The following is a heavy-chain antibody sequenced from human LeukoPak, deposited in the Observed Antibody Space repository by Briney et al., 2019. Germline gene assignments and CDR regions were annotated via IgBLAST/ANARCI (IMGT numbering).Heavy chain of an antibody. CDR3: ERYYGGLWSGYTPYFDY. D-gene: IGHD3-3*01. CDR2: INHSGST. V-gene: IGHV4-34*01. CDR1: GGSFSGYY. Sequence: PSETLSLTCAVYGGSFSGYYWSWIRQPPGKGLEWIGEINHSGSTNYNPSLKSRDTRLVDTSKKQFSLKLSSVTAADTAVYYCERYYGGLWSGYTPYFDYWGQGNLVTVSS. J-gene: IGHJ4*02.